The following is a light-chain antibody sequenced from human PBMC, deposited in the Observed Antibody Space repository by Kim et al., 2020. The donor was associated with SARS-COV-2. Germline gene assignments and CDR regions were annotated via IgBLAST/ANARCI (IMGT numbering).Light chain of an antibody. J-gene: IGKJ1*01. Sequence: SPGERATLSCRASQSVSSNLAWYQQKPGQAPRLLIYGASTRATGIPARFSGSGSGTEFTLTISSLQSEDFAVYYCQQYNNWPWWTFGQGTKVDIK. CDR1: QSVSSN. CDR2: GAS. V-gene: IGKV3-15*01. CDR3: QQYNNWPWWT.